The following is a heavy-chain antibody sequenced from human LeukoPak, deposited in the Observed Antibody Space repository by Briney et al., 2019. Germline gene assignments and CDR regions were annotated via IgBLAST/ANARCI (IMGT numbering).Heavy chain of an antibody. Sequence: SQTLSLTCTVSGGSISSGSYYWGWIRQPAGKGLEWIGRIYTSGSTNYNPSLKSRVTISVDTSKNQFSLKLSSVTAADTAVYYCARGVTVTIIYYYYYMDVWGKGTTVTVSS. CDR2: IYTSGST. J-gene: IGHJ6*03. CDR1: GGSISSGSYY. D-gene: IGHD4-17*01. CDR3: ARGVTVTIIYYYYYMDV. V-gene: IGHV4-61*02.